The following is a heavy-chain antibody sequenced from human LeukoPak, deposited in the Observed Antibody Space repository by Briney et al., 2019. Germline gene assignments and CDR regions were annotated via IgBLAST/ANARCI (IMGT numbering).Heavy chain of an antibody. CDR1: GYTFTSYD. J-gene: IGHJ6*03. V-gene: IGHV1-69*06. CDR2: IIPIFGTA. Sequence: GASVKVSCKASGYTFTSYDINWVRQAPGQGLEWMGGIIPIFGTANYAQKFQGRVTITADKSTSTAYMELSSLRSEDTAVYYCARYGDNSPKRNPTNYYMDVWGKGTTVTVSS. CDR3: ARYGDNSPKRNPTNYYMDV. D-gene: IGHD4/OR15-4a*01.